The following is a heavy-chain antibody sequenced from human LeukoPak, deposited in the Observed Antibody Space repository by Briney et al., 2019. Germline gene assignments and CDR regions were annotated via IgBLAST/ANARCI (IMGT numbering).Heavy chain of an antibody. D-gene: IGHD5-18*01. Sequence: GGSLRLSCAASGFTFSSYAMSWVRQAPGKGLEWVSAISGSGGSTYYADSVKGWFTISRDNSKNTLYLQMNSLRAEDTAVYYCANGPKAIQLTYWGQGTLVTVSS. V-gene: IGHV3-23*01. CDR2: ISGSGGST. J-gene: IGHJ4*02. CDR3: ANGPKAIQLTY. CDR1: GFTFSSYA.